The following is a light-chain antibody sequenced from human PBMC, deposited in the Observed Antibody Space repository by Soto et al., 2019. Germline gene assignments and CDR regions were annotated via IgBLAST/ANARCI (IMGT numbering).Light chain of an antibody. CDR2: DAS. Sequence: DIQMTQSPSSLSASVGDSVSITCQASQDITYYLNWYQQKPGKAPKLLIYDASILETGVPSRFNGSGSRTDFTFSISSLQPEDIATYYCQQYDNRPLTFGGGTKVEIK. J-gene: IGKJ4*01. CDR1: QDITYY. CDR3: QQYDNRPLT. V-gene: IGKV1-33*01.